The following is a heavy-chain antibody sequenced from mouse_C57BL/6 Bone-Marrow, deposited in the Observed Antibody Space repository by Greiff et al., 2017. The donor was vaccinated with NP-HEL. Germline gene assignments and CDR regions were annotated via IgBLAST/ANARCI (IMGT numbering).Heavy chain of an antibody. CDR1: GFSLTSYG. V-gene: IGHV2-2*01. J-gene: IGHJ1*03. Sequence: QVQLKQSGPGLVQPSQSLSITCTVSGFSLTSYGVHWVRQSPGKGLEWLGVIWSGGSTDYNAAFISRLSISKDNSKSQVFFKMNSLQADDTAIYYCARNSGKIYYYGSSYKYFDVWGTGTTVTVSS. CDR2: IWSGGST. CDR3: ARNSGKIYYYGSSYKYFDV. D-gene: IGHD1-1*01.